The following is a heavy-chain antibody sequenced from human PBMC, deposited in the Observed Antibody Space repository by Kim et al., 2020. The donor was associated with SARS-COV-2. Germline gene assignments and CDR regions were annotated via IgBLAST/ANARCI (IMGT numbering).Heavy chain of an antibody. CDR2: ISSNGGST. Sequence: GGSLRLSCSASGFTFSSYAMHWVRQAPGKGLEYVSAISSNGGSTYYADSVKGRFTISRDNSKNTLYLQMSSLRAEDTAVYYCVKDLSRFARSITMIVVVIEDAFDIWGQGTMVTVSS. CDR3: VKDLSRFARSITMIVVVIEDAFDI. J-gene: IGHJ3*02. D-gene: IGHD3-22*01. CDR1: GFTFSSYA. V-gene: IGHV3-64D*09.